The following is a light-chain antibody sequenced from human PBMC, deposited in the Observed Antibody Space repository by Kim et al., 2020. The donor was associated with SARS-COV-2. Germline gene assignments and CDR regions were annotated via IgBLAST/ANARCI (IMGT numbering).Light chain of an antibody. Sequence: QSVTISCTWTSSDVGGYNYVSWYQQHQGKAPKPMIYDVSKRPSGGPDRFSGSKSGNTASLTISELQAEDEADYYCCSYAGSYTNYVFGTGTKVTVL. V-gene: IGLV2-11*02. CDR3: CSYAGSYTNYV. CDR1: SSDVGGYNY. CDR2: DVS. J-gene: IGLJ1*01.